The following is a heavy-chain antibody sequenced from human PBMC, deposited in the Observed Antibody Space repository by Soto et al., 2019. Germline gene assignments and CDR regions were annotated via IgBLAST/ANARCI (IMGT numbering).Heavy chain of an antibody. V-gene: IGHV3-21*01. CDR2: ISSSSSYI. CDR1: GFSFGSYS. J-gene: IGHJ4*02. Sequence: PGGSLRLSCAASGFSFGSYSMNWVRQAPGKGLEWVSSISSSSSYIYYADSVKGRFTISRDNAKNSLYLQMNSLRAEDTAVYYCARDLPLVVAATGDFDYWGQGTLVTVSS. CDR3: ARDLPLVVAATGDFDY. D-gene: IGHD2-15*01.